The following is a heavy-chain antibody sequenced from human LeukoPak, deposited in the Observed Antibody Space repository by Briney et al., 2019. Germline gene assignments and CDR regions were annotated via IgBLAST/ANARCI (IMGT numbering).Heavy chain of an antibody. CDR2: IFSNDEK. Sequence: SGPVLVKPTATLTLTCTVSGFSLSNARMGGSWIRQPPGKALEWLAHIFSNDEKSYSTSLKSRLTISKDTSKSQVVLTMTNMDPVDTATYYCARISLVSIACDYWGQGTLVTVSS. CDR1: GFSLSNARMG. J-gene: IGHJ4*02. V-gene: IGHV2-26*01. CDR3: ARISLVSIACDY. D-gene: IGHD2-2*01.